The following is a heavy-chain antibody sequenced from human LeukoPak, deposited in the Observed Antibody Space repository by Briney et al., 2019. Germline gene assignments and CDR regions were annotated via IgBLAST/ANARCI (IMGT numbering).Heavy chain of an antibody. J-gene: IGHJ4*02. Sequence: SSETLSLTCAVYGGSFSGYYWSWIRQPPGKGLEWIGEINHSGSTNYNPSLKSRVTISVDTSKNQFSLKLSSVTAADTAVYYCARETYYYDSSGYYGYWGQGTLVTVPS. CDR1: GGSFSGYY. CDR3: ARETYYYDSSGYYGY. CDR2: INHSGST. V-gene: IGHV4-34*01. D-gene: IGHD3-22*01.